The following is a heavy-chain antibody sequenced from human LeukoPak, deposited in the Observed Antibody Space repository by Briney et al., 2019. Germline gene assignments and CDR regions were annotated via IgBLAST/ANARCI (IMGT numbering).Heavy chain of an antibody. CDR2: IYYSGST. CDR1: GGSVSSGSYY. D-gene: IGHD5-24*01. V-gene: IGHV4-61*01. CDR3: ARATPMAPDY. Sequence: SETLSLTCTVSGGSVSSGSYYWSWIRQPPGKGLEWIGYIYYSGSTNYNPSLKSRVTISVDTSKNQSSLKLSSVTAADTAVYFCARATPMAPDYWGQGTLVTVSS. J-gene: IGHJ4*02.